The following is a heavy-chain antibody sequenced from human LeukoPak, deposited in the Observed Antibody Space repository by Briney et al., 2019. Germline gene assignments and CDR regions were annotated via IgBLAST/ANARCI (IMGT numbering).Heavy chain of an antibody. Sequence: GGSLRLSCAASGFTFSSYGMSWVRQAPGKGLEWVSGITGSGGSTYYADSVKGRFTISRDNSKNTLYLQMNSLRAEDTAVYYCARVMGRYCSSTSCYVDYWGQGTLVTVSS. V-gene: IGHV3-23*01. CDR2: ITGSGGST. J-gene: IGHJ4*02. CDR3: ARVMGRYCSSTSCYVDY. D-gene: IGHD2-2*01. CDR1: GFTFSSYG.